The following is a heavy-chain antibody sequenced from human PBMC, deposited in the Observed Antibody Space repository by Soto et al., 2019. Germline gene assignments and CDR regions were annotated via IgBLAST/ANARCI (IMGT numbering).Heavy chain of an antibody. CDR2: ISTSSSYT. V-gene: IGHV3-11*05. Sequence: QVQLVESGGGLVKPGGSLRLSCVASGFTFSDHYMTWIRQAPGKGLEWLSYISTSSSYTNYAYSVKGRFTISRDNAMNSLYLQMNCLRAEDPAVYYCARLRLTGYFDYWGQGTLVTVSS. CDR1: GFTFSDHY. J-gene: IGHJ4*02. CDR3: ARLRLTGYFDY.